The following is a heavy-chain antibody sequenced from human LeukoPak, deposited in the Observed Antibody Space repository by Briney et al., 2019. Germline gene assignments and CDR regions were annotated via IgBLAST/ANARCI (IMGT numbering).Heavy chain of an antibody. J-gene: IGHJ4*02. Sequence: SVKVSCKASGGTFSSYAISWVRQAPGQGLEWMGRIIPIFGTANYAQKFEGRVTITTDESTSTAYMELSSLRSEDTAVYYCARDNLDYYDSSGYYSAFDYWGQGTLVTVSS. D-gene: IGHD3-22*01. CDR3: ARDNLDYYDSSGYYSAFDY. CDR1: GGTFSSYA. CDR2: IIPIFGTA. V-gene: IGHV1-69*05.